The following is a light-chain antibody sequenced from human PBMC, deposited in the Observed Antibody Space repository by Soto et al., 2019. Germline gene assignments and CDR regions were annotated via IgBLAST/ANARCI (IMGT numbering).Light chain of an antibody. CDR2: DAS. Sequence: EIVLTQSPATLSLSPGERATLSCRASQSVSSYLAWYQQKPGQAPRPLIYDASNRATGIPPRFSGSGSGTDFTLTISSLEPEDFAVYYCQQRSNWVWTFGQGTKVDIK. CDR1: QSVSSY. J-gene: IGKJ1*01. CDR3: QQRSNWVWT. V-gene: IGKV3-11*01.